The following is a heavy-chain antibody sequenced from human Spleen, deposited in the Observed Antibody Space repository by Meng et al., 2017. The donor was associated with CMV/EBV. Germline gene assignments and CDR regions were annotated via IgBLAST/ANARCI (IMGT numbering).Heavy chain of an antibody. CDR2: MNPNSGNT. D-gene: IGHD2-2*01. Sequence: ASVKVSCKASGYTFTSYDINWVRQATGQGLEWMGWMNPNSGNTGYAQKFQGRVTMTRNTSISTAYMELSSLRSEDTAVYYCARDPFIVVVPAAPWWGQGTLVTVSS. V-gene: IGHV1-8*01. CDR1: GYTFTSYD. CDR3: ARDPFIVVVPAAPW. J-gene: IGHJ4*02.